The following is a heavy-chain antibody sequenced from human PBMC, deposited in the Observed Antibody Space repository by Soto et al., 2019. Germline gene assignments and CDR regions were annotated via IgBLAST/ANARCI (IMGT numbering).Heavy chain of an antibody. Sequence: EVQLVESGGGLVQPGRSLRLSCAASGFTFDDYAMHWVRQAPGKGLEWGSGISWNSGSIGYADSVKGRFTISRDNAKNSLYLQMNSLRAEDTALYYCAKDMDVWGQGTTVTVSS. J-gene: IGHJ6*02. CDR2: ISWNSGSI. V-gene: IGHV3-9*01. CDR1: GFTFDDYA. CDR3: AKDMDV.